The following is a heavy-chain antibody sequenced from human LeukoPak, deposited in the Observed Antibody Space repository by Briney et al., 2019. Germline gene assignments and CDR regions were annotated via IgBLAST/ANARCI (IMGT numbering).Heavy chain of an antibody. CDR1: GFTFSGYG. D-gene: IGHD5-18*01. CDR2: ISYDGRNK. V-gene: IGHV3-30*18. Sequence: GGSLRLSCAASGFTFSGYGMHWVRQAPGKGLEWVAAISYDGRNKEYVNSVKGRFTISRDNSKNTLYLQMNSLRAEDTAVYYCAKDRGYSHGFNYWGQGTLVTVSS. CDR3: AKDRGYSHGFNY. J-gene: IGHJ4*02.